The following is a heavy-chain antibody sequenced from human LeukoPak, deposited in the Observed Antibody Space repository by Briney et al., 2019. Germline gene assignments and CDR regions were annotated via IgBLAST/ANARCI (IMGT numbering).Heavy chain of an antibody. V-gene: IGHV1-69*04. CDR3: ARGSSYTSGDAFDI. CDR1: GGTFSRYA. D-gene: IGHD2-2*02. Sequence: GASVKVSCKASGGTFSRYAISWVRQAPGQGLEWMGRISPILGIANYAQKFQGRVTITADKSTSTAYMELRSLRSDDTAVYYCARGSSYTSGDAFDIWGQGTMVTVSS. CDR2: ISPILGIA. J-gene: IGHJ3*02.